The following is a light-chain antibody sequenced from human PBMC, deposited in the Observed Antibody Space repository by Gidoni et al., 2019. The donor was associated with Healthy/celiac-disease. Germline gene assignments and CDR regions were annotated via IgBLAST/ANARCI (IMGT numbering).Light chain of an antibody. J-gene: IGKJ3*01. Sequence: DIQMTQSPSTLSASVGDRVNITCPASQSISSWLAWYQQKPGKAPKLLIYDASSLESGVPSRFSGSGSGTEFTLTISSLQPDDFATYYCQQYNSYSPGFTFGPGTKVDIK. CDR1: QSISSW. CDR3: QQYNSYSPGFT. CDR2: DAS. V-gene: IGKV1-5*01.